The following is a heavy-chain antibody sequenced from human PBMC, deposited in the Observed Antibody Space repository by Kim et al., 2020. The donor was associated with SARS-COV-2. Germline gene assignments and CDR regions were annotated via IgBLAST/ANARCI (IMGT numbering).Heavy chain of an antibody. Sequence: AVSVKGRITTNPDTSENQFSLQLNSVTPEDTAVYYCARDGVAGPGYYFDYWGQGTLVTVSS. V-gene: IGHV6-1*01. CDR3: ARDGVAGPGYYFDY. J-gene: IGHJ4*02. D-gene: IGHD6-19*01.